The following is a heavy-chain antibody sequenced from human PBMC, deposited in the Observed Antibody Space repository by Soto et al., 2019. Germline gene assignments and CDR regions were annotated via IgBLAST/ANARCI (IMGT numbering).Heavy chain of an antibody. J-gene: IGHJ6*02. Sequence: SGPTLVNPTQTLTLTCTFSGFSLSTSGMCVSWIRQPPGKALEWLALIDWDDDKYYSTSLKTRLTISKDTSKNQVVLTMTNMDPVDTATYYCARIAARSYYYYGMDVWGQGTTVTVSS. V-gene: IGHV2-70*01. CDR2: IDWDDDK. D-gene: IGHD6-6*01. CDR3: ARIAARSYYYYGMDV. CDR1: GFSLSTSGMC.